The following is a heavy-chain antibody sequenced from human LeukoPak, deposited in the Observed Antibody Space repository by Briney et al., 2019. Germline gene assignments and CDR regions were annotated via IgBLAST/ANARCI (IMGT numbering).Heavy chain of an antibody. D-gene: IGHD3-22*01. CDR1: GYSFTSYW. J-gene: IGHJ4*02. CDR3: ARDGDDYYDSSGHVGADY. V-gene: IGHV5-51*01. Sequence: GESLKISCKGSGYSFTSYWIGWVRQMPGKGLEWMGIIYPGDSDTRYSPSFQGQVTISADKSISTAYLQWSSLKASDTAVYYCARDGDDYYDSSGHVGADYWGQGTLVTVSS. CDR2: IYPGDSDT.